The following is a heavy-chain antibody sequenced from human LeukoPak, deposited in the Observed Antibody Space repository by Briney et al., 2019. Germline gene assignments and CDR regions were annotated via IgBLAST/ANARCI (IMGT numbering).Heavy chain of an antibody. CDR1: GGSISSYY. D-gene: IGHD1-26*01. CDR2: IYYSGST. CDR3: ARWARAVGAAFDY. J-gene: IGHJ4*02. Sequence: SETLSLTCTVSGGSISSYYWSWIRQPPGKGLEWIGYIYYSGSTDYSPSLKSRVTISVDTSKNHFSLTFNSVTAADTAVYYCARWARAVGAAFDYWGPGIVVTVSS. V-gene: IGHV4-59*12.